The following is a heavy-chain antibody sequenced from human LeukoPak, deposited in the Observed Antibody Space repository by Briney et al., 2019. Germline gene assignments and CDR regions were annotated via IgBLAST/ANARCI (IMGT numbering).Heavy chain of an antibody. CDR2: IIPIFGTA. V-gene: IGHV1-69*13. CDR1: GGTFSSHA. CDR3: ARDLRDYYDSSGYYGDY. J-gene: IGHJ4*02. Sequence: ASVKVSCKASGGTFSSHAISWVRQAPGQGLEWMGGIIPIFGTANYAQKFQGRVTITADESTSTAYMELSSLRSEDTAVYYCARDLRDYYDSSGYYGDYWGQGTLVTVSS. D-gene: IGHD3-22*01.